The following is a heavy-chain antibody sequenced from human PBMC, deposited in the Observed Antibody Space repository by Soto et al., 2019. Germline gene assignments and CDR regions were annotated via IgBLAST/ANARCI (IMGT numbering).Heavy chain of an antibody. D-gene: IGHD2-2*01. CDR3: ARAGVCSSTSCHLWDNWFDP. CDR1: GFTFSSYS. V-gene: IGHV3-48*01. J-gene: IGHJ5*02. Sequence: GGSLRLSCAASGFTFSSYSMNWVRQAPGKGLEWVSYISSSSSTIYYADSVKGRFTISRDNAKNSLYLQMNSLRAEDTAVYYCARAGVCSSTSCHLWDNWFDPWGQGTLVTVSS. CDR2: ISSSSSTI.